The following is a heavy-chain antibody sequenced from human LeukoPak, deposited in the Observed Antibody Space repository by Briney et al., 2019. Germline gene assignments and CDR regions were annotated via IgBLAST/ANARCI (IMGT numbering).Heavy chain of an antibody. J-gene: IGHJ4*02. V-gene: IGHV4-59*01. CDR3: ARVNYYGSGSHPYPDY. CDR2: IYYSGST. Sequence: SETLSLTCTVSGGSISSYYWSWIRQPPGKGLEGIGYIYYSGSTNYHPSLKSRVTISVDTSKNQFSLKLSSVTAADTAVYYCARVNYYGSGSHPYPDYWGQGTLVTVST. CDR1: GGSISSYY. D-gene: IGHD3-10*01.